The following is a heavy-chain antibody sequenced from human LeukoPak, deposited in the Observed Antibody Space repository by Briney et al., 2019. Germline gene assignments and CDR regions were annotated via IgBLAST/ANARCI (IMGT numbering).Heavy chain of an antibody. D-gene: IGHD1-26*01. V-gene: IGHV1-46*01. CDR3: ARGGSGVPALGIVGATVGRDAFDI. J-gene: IGHJ3*02. CDR2: INPSGANT. Sequence: ASVKVSCKTSGYTFTNFYMHWVRQAPGQGLEWMGIINPSGANTGYAQKFQGRVTMTRDTSTSTVYMELSSLRSQDTAVYYCARGGSGVPALGIVGATVGRDAFDIWGQGTMVTVSS. CDR1: GYTFTNFY.